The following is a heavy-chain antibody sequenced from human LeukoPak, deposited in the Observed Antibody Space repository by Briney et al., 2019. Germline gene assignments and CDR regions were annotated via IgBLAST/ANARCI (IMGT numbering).Heavy chain of an antibody. CDR3: AKDFPNAEAAARSFFDY. D-gene: IGHD6-13*01. J-gene: IGHJ4*02. CDR2: IKQDGSDK. CDR1: GFTFSSFW. Sequence: GGSLRLSCAASGFTFSSFWMSWVRQAPGKGLEWVANIKQDGSDKYYVDSVKGRFTISRDNSENTLYLQMNSLRAEDTALYYCAKDFPNAEAAARSFFDYWGQGTLVTVSS. V-gene: IGHV3-7*05.